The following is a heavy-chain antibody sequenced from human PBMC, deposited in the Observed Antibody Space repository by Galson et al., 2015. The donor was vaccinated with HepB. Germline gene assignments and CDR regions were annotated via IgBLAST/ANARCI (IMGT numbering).Heavy chain of an antibody. V-gene: IGHV1-69*02. CDR1: GGTFSSYT. J-gene: IGHJ6*02. Sequence: SVKVSCKASGGTFSSYTISWVRQAPGQGLEWMGRIIPILGIANYAQKFQGRVTITADKSTSTAYVELSSLRSEDTAVYYCARGGLPTALVYYYGMDVWGQGTTVTVSS. D-gene: IGHD4-17*01. CDR2: IIPILGIA. CDR3: ARGGLPTALVYYYGMDV.